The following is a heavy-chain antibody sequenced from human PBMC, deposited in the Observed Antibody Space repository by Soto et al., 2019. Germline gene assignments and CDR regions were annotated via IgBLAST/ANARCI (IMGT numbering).Heavy chain of an antibody. CDR2: ISYDGSNK. D-gene: IGHD3-22*01. CDR1: GFTFSSYA. V-gene: IGHV3-30-3*01. Sequence: GGSLRLSCAASGFTFSSYAMHWVRQAPGKGLEWVAVISYDGSNKYYADSVKGRFTISRDNSKNTLYLQMYSLRAEDTAVYYCARSGIVVVPYYFDYWGQGTLVTVSS. CDR3: ARSGIVVVPYYFDY. J-gene: IGHJ4*02.